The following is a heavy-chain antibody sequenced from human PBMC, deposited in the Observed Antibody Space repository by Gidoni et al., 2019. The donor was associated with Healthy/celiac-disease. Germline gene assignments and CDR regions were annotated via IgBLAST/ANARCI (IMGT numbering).Heavy chain of an antibody. CDR1: GFTFSSYN. D-gene: IGHD5-18*01. CDR2: ISSSSSYI. V-gene: IGHV3-21*01. CDR3: ARTTWIQLWYPFDY. J-gene: IGHJ4*02. Sequence: EVQLVESGGGLVQPGGSLRLSCACYGFTFSSYNMNWVRQAPGKGLEWFSSISSSSSYIYYADSVKGRFTISRDNAKNSLYLQMNSLRAEDTAVYYCARTTWIQLWYPFDYWGQGTLVTVSS.